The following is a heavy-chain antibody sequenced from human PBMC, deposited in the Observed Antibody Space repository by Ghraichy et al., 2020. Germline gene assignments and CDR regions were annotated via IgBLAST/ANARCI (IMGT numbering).Heavy chain of an antibody. J-gene: IGHJ6*02. Sequence: TLSLTCTVSGGSISSGGYYWSWIRQHPGKGLEWIGYIYYSGSTYYNPSLKSRVTISVDTSKNQFSLKLSSVTAADTAVYYCARDGHSGYDSVNYYYGMDVWGQGTTVTVSS. D-gene: IGHD5-12*01. CDR3: ARDGHSGYDSVNYYYGMDV. CDR1: GGSISSGGYY. CDR2: IYYSGST. V-gene: IGHV4-31*03.